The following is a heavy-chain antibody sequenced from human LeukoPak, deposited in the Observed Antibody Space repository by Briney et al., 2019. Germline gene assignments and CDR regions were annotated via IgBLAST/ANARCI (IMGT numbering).Heavy chain of an antibody. J-gene: IGHJ4*02. CDR3: AKDRAPAAGKIVGYFDY. D-gene: IGHD6-13*01. V-gene: IGHV3-30*18. Sequence: GGSLRLSCAASGFIFSNYGMHWVRQAPGKGLEWVAVISFDGSEEYYADSVKGRFTISRDNSKNTLYLQMISLRVEDTAVYYCAKDRAPAAGKIVGYFDYWGQGSLVTVSS. CDR1: GFIFSNYG. CDR2: ISFDGSEE.